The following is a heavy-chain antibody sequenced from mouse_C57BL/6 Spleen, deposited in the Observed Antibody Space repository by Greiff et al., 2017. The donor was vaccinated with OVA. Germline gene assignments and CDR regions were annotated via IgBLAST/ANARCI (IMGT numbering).Heavy chain of an antibody. CDR1: GFNIKNYY. V-gene: IGHV14-1*01. J-gene: IGHJ1*03. CDR3: SAADYSNYWYFDD. CDR2: IDPEDGDT. Sequence: EVQLQQSGAELVRPGASVKLSCTASGFNIKNYYMHWVKQRPEQGLAWIGRIDPEDGDTEYAQTFQGKATMTADTSSNTAYLQLSSLTSEDTAVYYCSAADYSNYWYFDDWGKGTTVTVSS. D-gene: IGHD2-5*01.